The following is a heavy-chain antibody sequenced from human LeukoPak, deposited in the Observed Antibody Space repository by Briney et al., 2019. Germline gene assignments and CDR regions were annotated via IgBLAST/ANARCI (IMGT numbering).Heavy chain of an antibody. V-gene: IGHV3-72*01. D-gene: IGHD1-26*01. CDR1: GFTFSVHY. Sequence: GGSLRLSCAASGFTFSVHYMDWVRQAPGKGLEWVVRNRNKANSYTTEYAASVKGRFTISRDDSKKSLYLQMNSLQTEDTAVYYCARVWSIVGAAFDYWGQGTLVTVSS. CDR2: NRNKANSYTT. J-gene: IGHJ4*02. CDR3: ARVWSIVGAAFDY.